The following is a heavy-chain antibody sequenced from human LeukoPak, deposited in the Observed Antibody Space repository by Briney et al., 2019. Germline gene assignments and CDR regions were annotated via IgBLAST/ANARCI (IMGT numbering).Heavy chain of an antibody. CDR1: GYTFTGYY. Sequence: GASVRVSCKASGYTFTGYYMHWVRQAPGQGLEWMGWISAYNGNTNYAQKLQGRVTMTTDTSTSTAYMELRSLRSDDTAVYYCARLRHSYGGVFDYWGQGTLVTVSS. J-gene: IGHJ4*02. CDR3: ARLRHSYGGVFDY. CDR2: ISAYNGNT. D-gene: IGHD5-18*01. V-gene: IGHV1-18*04.